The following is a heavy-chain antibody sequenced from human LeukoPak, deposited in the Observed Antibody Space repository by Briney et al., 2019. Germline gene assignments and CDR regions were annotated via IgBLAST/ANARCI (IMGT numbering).Heavy chain of an antibody. CDR2: INHSGST. J-gene: IGHJ4*02. CDR3: ARGERSWFGGYFDY. Sequence: PSETLSLTCAVYGGSFSGYYWSWIRQPPGKGLEWIGEINHSGSTNYNPSLKSRVTISVDTSKNQFSLKLSSVIAADTAVYYCARGERSWFGGYFDYWGQGTLVTVSS. V-gene: IGHV4-34*01. D-gene: IGHD3-10*01. CDR1: GGSFSGYY.